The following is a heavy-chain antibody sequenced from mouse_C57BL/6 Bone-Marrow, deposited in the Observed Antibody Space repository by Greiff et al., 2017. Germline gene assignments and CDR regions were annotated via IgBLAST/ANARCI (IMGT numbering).Heavy chain of an antibody. CDR2: IDPSDSET. CDR3: SRGEYGGTYFDY. D-gene: IGHD3-3*01. J-gene: IGHJ2*01. V-gene: IGHV1-52*01. Sequence: VQLQQPGAELVRPGSSVKLSCKASGYTFTRYWMHWVKQRPIQGLEWIGNIDPSDSETNYNKKFKDKATFTVAKSSSTAYMQRSSLTSEDSAVHYCSRGEYGGTYFDYWGQSTTLTVSS. CDR1: GYTFTRYW.